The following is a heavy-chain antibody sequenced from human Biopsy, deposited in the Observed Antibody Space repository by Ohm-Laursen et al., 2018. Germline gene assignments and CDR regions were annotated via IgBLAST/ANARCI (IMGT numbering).Heavy chain of an antibody. CDR2: IYYSGNT. J-gene: IGHJ4*02. D-gene: IGHD3-3*01. CDR3: ARQVDFWSGYVDY. V-gene: IGHV4-39*01. Sequence: SETLSLTCTVSGGSISDSTYHWGWIRQSPGKGLEWIGNIYYSGNTDYSPSLKSRVTISVDTSNNQFSLKLRSGTAADTAVYYCARQVDFWSGYVDYWGQGTLVAVSS. CDR1: GGSISDSTYH.